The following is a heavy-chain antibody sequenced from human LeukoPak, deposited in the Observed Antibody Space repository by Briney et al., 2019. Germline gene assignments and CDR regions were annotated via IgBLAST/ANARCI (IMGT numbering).Heavy chain of an antibody. V-gene: IGHV1-2*02. D-gene: IGHD5-12*01. J-gene: IGHJ4*02. Sequence: ASVKVSCKASGYTFTGYYMHWVRQAPGQGLEWMGWINPNSGGTNYAQKFQCRVTMTRDTSISTAYMELSRLRSDDTAVYYCARAPPGYSGYVRHFDYWGQGTLVTVSS. CDR3: ARAPPGYSGYVRHFDY. CDR2: INPNSGGT. CDR1: GYTFTGYY.